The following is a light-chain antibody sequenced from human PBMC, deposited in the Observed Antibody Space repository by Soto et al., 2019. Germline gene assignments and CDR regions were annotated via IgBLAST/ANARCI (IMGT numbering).Light chain of an antibody. CDR3: ISYTGSSTSYV. J-gene: IGLJ1*01. V-gene: IGLV1-40*01. Sequence: QSVLTQPPSVSGAPGQRVTISCTGTSSNIGAGQDVHWYRQLPGAAPKFLISDSNNRASGVPDRFSVSKSGASASLAITGLRAEDEADYYCISYTGSSTSYVFGTGTKVTVL. CDR2: DSN. CDR1: SSNIGAGQD.